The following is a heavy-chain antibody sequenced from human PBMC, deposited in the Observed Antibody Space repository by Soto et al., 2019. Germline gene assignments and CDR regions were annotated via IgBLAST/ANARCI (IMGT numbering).Heavy chain of an antibody. Sequence: QLQLQESGPVLVKPSETLTLTCTVSGGSISSSSYYWGWIRQPPAKGLEWIGNIYYSGRTYYNPSLESRVTISADTSKNQGSVNLNSVTAANPAVDYCARRLAGIADRLDYWGQGTLVTVSS. V-gene: IGHV4-39*01. J-gene: IGHJ4*02. D-gene: IGHD6-13*01. CDR2: IYYSGRT. CDR1: GGSISSSSYY. CDR3: ARRLAGIADRLDY.